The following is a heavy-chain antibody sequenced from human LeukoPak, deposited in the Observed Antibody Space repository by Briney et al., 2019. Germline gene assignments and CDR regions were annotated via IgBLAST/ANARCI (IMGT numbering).Heavy chain of an antibody. CDR3: ARDPYSGNYESQSGYS. V-gene: IGHV3-48*01. CDR1: RFTFSNYW. D-gene: IGHD1-26*01. CDR2: IGYSSSRI. Sequence: TGGSLRLSCAASRFTFSNYWMHWVRQAPGRGLEWVSYIGYSSSRIYYADSVKGRFTISRDNAKSLLYLQMNSLRAEDTAIYYCARDPYSGNYESQSGYSWGQGTLVTVSS. J-gene: IGHJ4*02.